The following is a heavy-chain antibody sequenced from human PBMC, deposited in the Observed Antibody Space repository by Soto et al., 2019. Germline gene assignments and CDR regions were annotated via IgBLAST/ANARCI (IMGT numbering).Heavy chain of an antibody. CDR3: ARVAPGVPSYWYFDL. J-gene: IGHJ2*01. D-gene: IGHD7-27*01. CDR2: IYSGGST. CDR1: GFTVSSNY. Sequence: EVQLVESGGGLIQPGGSLRLSCAASGFTVSSNYMSWVRQAPGKGLEWVSVIYSGGSTYYADSVKGRFTISRDNSKNTLYLQMNSLRAEDTAVYYCARVAPGVPSYWYFDLWGRGTLVTVSS. V-gene: IGHV3-53*01.